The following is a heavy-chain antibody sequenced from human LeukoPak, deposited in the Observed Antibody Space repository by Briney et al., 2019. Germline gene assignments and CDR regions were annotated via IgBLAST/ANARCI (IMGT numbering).Heavy chain of an antibody. Sequence: SETLSLTCAVYGGSFSGYYWSWIRQPPGKGLEWIGSIYYSGSTYYNPSLKSRVTISVDTSKNQFSLKLSSVTAADTAVYYCARHRWGVLLQLGNWFDPWGQGTLVTVSS. CDR3: ARHRWGVLLQLGNWFDP. V-gene: IGHV4-34*01. CDR2: IYYSGST. D-gene: IGHD3-10*01. J-gene: IGHJ5*02. CDR1: GGSFSGYY.